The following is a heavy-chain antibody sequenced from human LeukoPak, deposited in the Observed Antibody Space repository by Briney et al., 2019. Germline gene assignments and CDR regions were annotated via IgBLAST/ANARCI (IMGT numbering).Heavy chain of an antibody. J-gene: IGHJ4*02. D-gene: IGHD6-19*01. V-gene: IGHV4-39*01. CDR1: GGSISSSSYY. Sequence: PSETLSLTCTVSGGSISSSSYYWGWIRQPPGKGLEWIGSIYYSGSTYYNPSLKSRVTISVDTSKNQFSLKLSSVTAADTAVYYCAKIEYQWLVPDFDYWGQGTLVTVSS. CDR2: IYYSGST. CDR3: AKIEYQWLVPDFDY.